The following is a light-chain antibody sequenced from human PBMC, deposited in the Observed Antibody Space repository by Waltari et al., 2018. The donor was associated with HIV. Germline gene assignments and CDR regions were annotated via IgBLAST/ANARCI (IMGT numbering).Light chain of an antibody. CDR3: EAWDSGPRAVV. CDR1: NSHIGNNY. Sequence: QSVLTQPPSVSAAPGQKVTIPCSGTNSHIGNNYVSWYQQFPGAAPKLLLYDNNKRPSGIPDRFSGSKSGTSATLDITGLQTGGEADYYCEAWDSGPRAVVFGGGTKLTVL. CDR2: DNN. J-gene: IGLJ2*01. V-gene: IGLV1-51*01.